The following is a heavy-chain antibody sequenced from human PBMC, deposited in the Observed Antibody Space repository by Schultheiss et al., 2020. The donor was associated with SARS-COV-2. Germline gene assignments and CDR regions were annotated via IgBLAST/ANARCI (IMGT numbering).Heavy chain of an antibody. D-gene: IGHD3-3*01. J-gene: IGHJ5*02. CDR3: ARIRTGHTVLRFLEWTITPSRGWFDP. V-gene: IGHV2-26*01. CDR1: GFSLSTSGVG. Sequence: SGPTLVKPTQTLTLTCTFSGFSLSTSGVGVGWIRQPPGKALEWLAHIFSNDEKSYSTSLKSRLTISKDTSKSQVVLTMTNMDPVDTATYYCARIRTGHTVLRFLEWTITPSRGWFDPWGQGTLVTVSS. CDR2: IFSNDEK.